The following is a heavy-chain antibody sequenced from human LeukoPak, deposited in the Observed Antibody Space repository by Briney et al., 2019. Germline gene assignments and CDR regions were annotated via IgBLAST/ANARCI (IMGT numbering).Heavy chain of an antibody. V-gene: IGHV4-59*01. J-gene: IGHJ5*02. Sequence: SETLSLTCTVSGGSISGYSWTWIRQPPGQGLEWIGYLHNSRTTSYNPSLTGRVIISVDTAMDQISLKLNSVTAADTAVYYCARGHLGLSPWGQGTLVTVSS. CDR3: ARGHLGLSP. CDR1: GGSISGYS. CDR2: LHNSRTT. D-gene: IGHD3-10*01.